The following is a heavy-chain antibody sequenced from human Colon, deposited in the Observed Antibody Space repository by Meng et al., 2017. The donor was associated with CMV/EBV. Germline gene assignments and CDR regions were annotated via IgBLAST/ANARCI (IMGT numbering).Heavy chain of an antibody. CDR2: IIPIFGTA. Sequence: SGGTFSSYANSWVRQAPGQGLEWMGGIIPIFGTANYAQKFQGRVTITTDESTSTAYMELSSLRSEDTAVYYCARADGYSSSSGWFDPWGQGTLVTVSS. CDR1: GGTFSSYA. J-gene: IGHJ5*02. V-gene: IGHV1-69*05. D-gene: IGHD6-6*01. CDR3: ARADGYSSSSGWFDP.